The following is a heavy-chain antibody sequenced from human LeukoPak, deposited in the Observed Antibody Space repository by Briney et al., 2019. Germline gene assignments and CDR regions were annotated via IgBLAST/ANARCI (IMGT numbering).Heavy chain of an antibody. V-gene: IGHV1-18*01. Sequence: ASVKVSCKASGYTFTSYGISWVRQAPGQGLEWMGWISAYNGNTNYAQKLQGRVTMTTDTSTSTAYMELRSLRSDDTAVYYCARDKGDHYYDSSGPYYYGMDVWGQGTTVTVSS. D-gene: IGHD3-22*01. CDR3: ARDKGDHYYDSSGPYYYGMDV. CDR1: GYTFTSYG. J-gene: IGHJ6*02. CDR2: ISAYNGNT.